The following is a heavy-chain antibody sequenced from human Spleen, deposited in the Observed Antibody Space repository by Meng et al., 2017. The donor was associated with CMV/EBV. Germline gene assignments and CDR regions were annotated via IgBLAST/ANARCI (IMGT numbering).Heavy chain of an antibody. CDR2: INPKSGGT. Sequence: ASVKVSCKASGYTFTNYDIHWVRQAPGQGLEWMGWINPKSGGTNYARKFEDRVTMTGDTSIGTVYMEIRRLRSDDTAIYYCAKIPTYYYDNSGYIRGNWFDPWGQGTLVTVSS. D-gene: IGHD3-22*01. CDR3: AKIPTYYYDNSGYIRGNWFDP. J-gene: IGHJ5*02. V-gene: IGHV1-2*02. CDR1: GYTFTNYD.